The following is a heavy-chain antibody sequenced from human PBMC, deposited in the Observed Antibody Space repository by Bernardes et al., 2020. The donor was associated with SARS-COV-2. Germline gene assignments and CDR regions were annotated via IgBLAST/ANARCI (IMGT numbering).Heavy chain of an antibody. CDR1: GFSFSDYY. D-gene: IGHD6-25*01. Sequence: GGSLRLSCAASGFSFSDYYMSWIRQAPGKGLEWVSYISRSGSTIYHADSVKGRFTISRDNAKNSLYLQMNSLRAEDTAVYYCARDPPHSTGLTGEYYFDYWGQGTLVTVSS. CDR3: ARDPPHSTGLTGEYYFDY. J-gene: IGHJ4*02. CDR2: ISRSGSTI. V-gene: IGHV3-11*01.